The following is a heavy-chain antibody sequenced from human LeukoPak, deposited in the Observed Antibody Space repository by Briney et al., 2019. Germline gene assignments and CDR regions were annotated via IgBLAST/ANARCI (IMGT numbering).Heavy chain of an antibody. CDR3: ARDLTNFNCSGGSCYSHYYYYGMDV. Sequence: ATVKVSCKASGGTFSSYAISWVRQAPGQGLEWMGGIIPIFGTANYAQKFQGRVTITADESTSTAYMELSSLRSEDTAVYYCARDLTNFNCSGGSCYSHYYYYGMDVWGKGTTVTVSS. D-gene: IGHD2-15*01. CDR1: GGTFSSYA. CDR2: IIPIFGTA. J-gene: IGHJ6*04. V-gene: IGHV1-69*13.